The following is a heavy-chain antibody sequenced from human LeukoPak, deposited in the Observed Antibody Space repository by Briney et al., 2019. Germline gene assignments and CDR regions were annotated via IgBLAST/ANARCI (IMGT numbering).Heavy chain of an antibody. J-gene: IGHJ5*02. CDR2: IKQDGSEK. CDR3: AREVAARRLGSWVDP. D-gene: IGHD6-6*01. V-gene: IGHV3-7*01. CDR1: GFTFSNYW. Sequence: PGGSLRLSCAASGFTFSNYWMSWVRQAPGKGLEWVANIKQDGSEKYYVDSVKGRFTISRDNAKNSLYLQMNSLRAEDTAVYYCAREVAARRLGSWVDPWGQGALVTGSS.